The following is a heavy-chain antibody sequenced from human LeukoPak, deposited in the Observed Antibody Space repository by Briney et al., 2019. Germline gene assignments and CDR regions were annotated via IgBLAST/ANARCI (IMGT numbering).Heavy chain of an antibody. CDR1: GGSISSYY. CDR3: ARGGDLSWFDP. J-gene: IGHJ5*02. Sequence: SETLSLTCTVSGGSISSYYWSWIRQPPGKGLEWIGYIYYSGSTNYHPSLKSRVTISVDTSKNQFSLKLSSVTAADTAVYYCARGGDLSWFDPWGQGTLVTVSS. D-gene: IGHD3-10*01. V-gene: IGHV4-59*01. CDR2: IYYSGST.